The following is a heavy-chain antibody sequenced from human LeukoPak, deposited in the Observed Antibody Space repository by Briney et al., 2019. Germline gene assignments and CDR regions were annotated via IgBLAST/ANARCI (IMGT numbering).Heavy chain of an antibody. CDR2: FHHSGGT. J-gene: IGHJ4*02. Sequence: SETLSVTCAVSGGSISGANWWRWVRQPPGKGLEWIGEFHHSGGTNYNPSLKSRVTISIDKSNNQFSLKLTSVTAADTAVYYCARNGAFAVDYWGRGSLVTASS. CDR3: ARNGAFAVDY. V-gene: IGHV4-4*02. D-gene: IGHD1-1*01. CDR1: GGSISGANW.